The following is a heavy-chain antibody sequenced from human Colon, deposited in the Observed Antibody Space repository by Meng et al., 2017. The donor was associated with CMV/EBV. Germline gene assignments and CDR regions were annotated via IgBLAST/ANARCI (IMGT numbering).Heavy chain of an antibody. V-gene: IGHV4-59*01. D-gene: IGHD2-2*01. CDR3: ARDCSSTRCYEGYRAFDI. Sequence: SETLSLTCIVSGGSISSYHWSWIRQPPGKGLEWIGYIRYSGSTNSNPSLKSRVTISVDTSKNQFSLRLSSVTAADTAVYYCARDCSSTRCYEGYRAFDIWGQGTKVTVSS. CDR1: GGSISSYH. CDR2: IRYSGST. J-gene: IGHJ3*02.